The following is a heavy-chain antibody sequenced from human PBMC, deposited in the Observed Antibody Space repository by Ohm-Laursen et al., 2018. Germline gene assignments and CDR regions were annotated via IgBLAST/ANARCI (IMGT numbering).Heavy chain of an antibody. V-gene: IGHV4-39*01. D-gene: IGHD2-8*02. Sequence: TLSLTCTVSGGSISSSSYYWAWIRQPPGKGLEWIGTIYYSGSTYYNPSLKSRATITVDTSKNQFSLKVSSVTAADTAVYYCARRTGNYVVGYYFHYWGQGTLVTVSS. CDR3: ARRTGNYVVGYYFHY. J-gene: IGHJ4*02. CDR2: IYYSGST. CDR1: GGSISSSSYY.